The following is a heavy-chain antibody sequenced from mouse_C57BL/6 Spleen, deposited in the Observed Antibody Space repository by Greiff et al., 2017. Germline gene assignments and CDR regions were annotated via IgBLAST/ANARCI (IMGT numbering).Heavy chain of an antibody. D-gene: IGHD3-1*01. J-gene: IGHJ2*01. V-gene: IGHV1-58*01. CDR2: IYIGNGYT. Sequence: EVQLQQSGAELVRPGSSVKMSCKTSGYTFTSYGINWVKQRPGQGLEWIGYIYIGNGYTEYNEKFKGKATLNSDTSSSTAYMQLSSLTSEDSAIYFVARGAYLGLPGKHLDYWGQGTTLTVSS. CDR1: GYTFTSYG. CDR3: ARGAYLGLPGKHLDY.